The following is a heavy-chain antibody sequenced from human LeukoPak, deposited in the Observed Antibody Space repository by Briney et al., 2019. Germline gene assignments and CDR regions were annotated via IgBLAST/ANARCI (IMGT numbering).Heavy chain of an antibody. CDR1: GYTFTSYG. CDR2: ISAYNGNT. D-gene: IGHD6-6*01. J-gene: IGHJ3*02. CDR3: ARSGRKGIAARPTPFDI. V-gene: IGHV1-18*01. Sequence: VASVRVSCKASGYTFTSYGISWVRQAPGQGLEWMGWISAYNGNTNYAQKLQGRVTMTTDTSTSTAYMELRSLRSDDTAVYYCARSGRKGIAARPTPFDIWGKGTMVTVSS.